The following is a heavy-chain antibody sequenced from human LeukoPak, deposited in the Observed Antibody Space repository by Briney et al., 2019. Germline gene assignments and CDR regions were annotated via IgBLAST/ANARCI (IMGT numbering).Heavy chain of an antibody. J-gene: IGHJ6*02. CDR1: GFTFSSYW. D-gene: IGHD3-10*01. CDR2: IKQDGSEK. Sequence: GGSLRLSCAASGFTFSSYWMSWVRQAPGKGLEWVANIKQDGSEKYYVDSVKGRFTISRDNAKNSLYLKMNSLRAEDTAVYYCARDAPTGVRGTYYYYGMDVWGQGTTVTVSS. V-gene: IGHV3-7*01. CDR3: ARDAPTGVRGTYYYYGMDV.